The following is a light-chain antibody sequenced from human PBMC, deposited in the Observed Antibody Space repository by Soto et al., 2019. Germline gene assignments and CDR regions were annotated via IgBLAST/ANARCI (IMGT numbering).Light chain of an antibody. CDR2: GAS. CDR3: QQYNNWPFT. Sequence: EIVMTQSPATLSVSPGARATLSCRASQSLSSNVAWYQQKPGQVPRLLIYGASTRATGIPARFSGSRSGTEFTLTIRSLQSEDFAVYYCQQYNNWPFTFGPGTKVDIK. CDR1: QSLSSN. V-gene: IGKV3D-15*01. J-gene: IGKJ3*01.